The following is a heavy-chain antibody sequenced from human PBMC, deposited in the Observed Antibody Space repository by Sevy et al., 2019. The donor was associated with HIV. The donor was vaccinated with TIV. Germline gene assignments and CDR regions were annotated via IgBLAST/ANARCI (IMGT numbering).Heavy chain of an antibody. J-gene: IGHJ6*03. V-gene: IGHV4-61*09. CDR1: GDSIRSSSDF. CDR3: ARMGQWLPPGDYYYYMDF. CDR2: IYSSGNT. D-gene: IGHD6-19*01. Sequence: SETLSLTCTVSGDSIRSSSDFWSWIRQPAGKGLEWIGHIYSSGNTNYNPSLKGRVTISVDTSKNQFSLKLSSVTAADTGVYYCARMGQWLPPGDYYYYMDFWGKGTTVTVSS.